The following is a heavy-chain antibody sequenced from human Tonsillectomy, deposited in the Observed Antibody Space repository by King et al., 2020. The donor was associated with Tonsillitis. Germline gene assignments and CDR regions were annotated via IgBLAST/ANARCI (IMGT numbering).Heavy chain of an antibody. CDR1: GSSIGSYE. D-gene: IGHD3/OR15-3a*01. J-gene: IGHJ4*02. CDR3: ARFWTGYYFEIRDF. CDR2: ISASGSTT. Sequence: DVQLVESGGGLVRPGGSLRLSCVASGSSIGSYEMNWVRQAPGTGLDWVSYISASGSTTYYADSVKGRFTVTRDNAKNSLYLQMNSLRAEDTAVYYCARFWTGYYFEIRDFWGQGTLVIVSS. V-gene: IGHV3-48*03.